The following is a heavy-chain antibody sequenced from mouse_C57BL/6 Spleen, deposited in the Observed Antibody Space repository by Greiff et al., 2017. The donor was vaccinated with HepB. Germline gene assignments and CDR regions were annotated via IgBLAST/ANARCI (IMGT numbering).Heavy chain of an antibody. V-gene: IGHV6-3*01. J-gene: IGHJ1*03. CDR2: IRLKSDNYAT. D-gene: IGHD1-1*01. Sequence: DVKLVESGGGLVQPGGSMKLSCVASGFTFSNYWMNWVRQSPEKGLEWVAQIRLKSDNYATHYAESVKGRFTISRDDSKSSVYLQMNNLRAEDTGIYYCTGEVVATYWYFDVWGTGTTVTVSS. CDR3: TGEVVATYWYFDV. CDR1: GFTFSNYW.